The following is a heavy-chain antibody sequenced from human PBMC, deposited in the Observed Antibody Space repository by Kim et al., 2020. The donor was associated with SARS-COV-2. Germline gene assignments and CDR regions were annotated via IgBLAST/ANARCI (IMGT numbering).Heavy chain of an antibody. CDR3: ASSPGCGGDCYLRFFDL. D-gene: IGHD2-21*02. Sequence: LKSRVTISVDTSKNQFSLKLSSVTAADTAVYYCASSPGCGGDCYLRFFDLWGRGTLVTVSS. J-gene: IGHJ2*01. V-gene: IGHV4-34*01.